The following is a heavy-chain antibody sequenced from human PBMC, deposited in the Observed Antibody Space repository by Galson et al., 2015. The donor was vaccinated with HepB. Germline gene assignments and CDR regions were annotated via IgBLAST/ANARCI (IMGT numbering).Heavy chain of an antibody. J-gene: IGHJ5*02. D-gene: IGHD2/OR15-2a*01. CDR2: INPIFRVS. CDR1: GGTFRTSS. Sequence: SVKVSCKASGGTFRTSSILWVRQAPGKGLEWVGGINPIFRVSNYAQRFQGRVTITADESATTAYMELTSLRSEDTAIYYCATGGKNTDLWLDPWGQGTLLIVSS. CDR3: ATGGKNTDLWLDP. V-gene: IGHV1-69*13.